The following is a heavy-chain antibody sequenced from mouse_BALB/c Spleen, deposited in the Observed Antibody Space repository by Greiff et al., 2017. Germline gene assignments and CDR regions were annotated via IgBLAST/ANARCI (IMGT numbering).Heavy chain of an antibody. CDR3: VYYGSSSYAMDY. CDR2: IDPENGDT. Sequence: EVQLQQSGAELVRSGASVKLSCTASGFNIKDYYMHWVKQRPEQGLEWIGWIDPENGDTEYAPKFQGKATMTADTSSNTAYLQLSSLTSEDTAVYYCVYYGSSSYAMDYWGQGTSVTVSS. D-gene: IGHD1-1*01. V-gene: IGHV14-4*02. J-gene: IGHJ4*01. CDR1: GFNIKDYY.